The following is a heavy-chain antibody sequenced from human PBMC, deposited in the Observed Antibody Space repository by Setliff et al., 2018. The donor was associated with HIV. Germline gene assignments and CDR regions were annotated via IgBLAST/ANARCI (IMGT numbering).Heavy chain of an antibody. CDR3: ARPTTGLGGGAAFDI. Sequence: SETLSLTCAVSGGSVDSRHYYWGWIRQPPGKGLEWIGNILYGETTYYTPSLKSRVSISVDTSRNQFSLRLNSVTAADTAVYYCARPTTGLGGGAAFDIWGQGTMVTVSS. V-gene: IGHV4-39*01. CDR2: ILYGETT. D-gene: IGHD2-8*01. CDR1: GGSVDSRHYY. J-gene: IGHJ3*02.